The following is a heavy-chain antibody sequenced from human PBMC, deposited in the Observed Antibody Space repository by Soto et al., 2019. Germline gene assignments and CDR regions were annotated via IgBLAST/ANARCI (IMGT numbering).Heavy chain of an antibody. CDR3: ARSIVVVTALDY. D-gene: IGHD2-21*02. Sequence: QVQLVQSGAEEKKPGASVKVSCKASGYTFTSYAMHWVRQAPGQWLELMGWINAGNGNTKYSQKFQGRVTITRDTAASTAYMELSSLRSEDTAVYYCARSIVVVTALDYWGQGTMVTVSS. J-gene: IGHJ4*02. CDR2: INAGNGNT. V-gene: IGHV1-3*05. CDR1: GYTFTSYA.